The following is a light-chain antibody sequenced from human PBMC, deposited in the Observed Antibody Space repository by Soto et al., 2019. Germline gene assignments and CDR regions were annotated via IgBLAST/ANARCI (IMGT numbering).Light chain of an antibody. CDR3: CSYAGSSTPYV. CDR2: EVS. Sequence: QSVLTQPASVSGSPGQSITISCTGTSSDVGSYHLVSWYQQHPGKAPKLMIYEVSKRPSGVSNRFSGSKSGNTASLTISGLQAEDEAEYYCCSYAGSSTPYVFGTGTKLTVL. J-gene: IGLJ1*01. CDR1: SSDVGSYHL. V-gene: IGLV2-23*02.